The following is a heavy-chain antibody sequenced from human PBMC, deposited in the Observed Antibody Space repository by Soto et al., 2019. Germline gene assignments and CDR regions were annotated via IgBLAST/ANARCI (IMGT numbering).Heavy chain of an antibody. Sequence: GASVKVSCKASGGTFGSYTISWVRQAPGQGLEWMGRIIPILGIANYAQKFQGRVTITADKSTSTAYMELSSLRSEDTAVYYCARGGRSITGTTSGLLDYWGQGTLVTVSS. CDR3: ARGGRSITGTTSGLLDY. D-gene: IGHD1-20*01. V-gene: IGHV1-69*02. CDR2: IIPILGIA. J-gene: IGHJ4*02. CDR1: GGTFGSYT.